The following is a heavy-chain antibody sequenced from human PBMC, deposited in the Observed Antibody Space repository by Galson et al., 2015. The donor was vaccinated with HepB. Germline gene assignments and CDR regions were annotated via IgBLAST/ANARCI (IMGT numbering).Heavy chain of an antibody. V-gene: IGHV7-4-1*02. D-gene: IGHD6-19*01. CDR1: GYTFTSYA. CDR2: INTNTGNP. J-gene: IGHJ4*02. Sequence: SVKVSCKASGYTFTSYAMNWVRQAPGQGLEWMGWINTNTGNPTYAQGFTGRFVFSLDTSVSTAYLQISSLKAEDTAVYYCARVSKDQWLVLFDYWGQGTLVTVSS. CDR3: ARVSKDQWLVLFDY.